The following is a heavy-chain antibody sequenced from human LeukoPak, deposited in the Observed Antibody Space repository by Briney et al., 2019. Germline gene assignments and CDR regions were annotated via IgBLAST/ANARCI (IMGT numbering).Heavy chain of an antibody. D-gene: IGHD1-26*01. CDR3: AKDSGIYWGYYYYMDV. CDR2: NSGSGGST. J-gene: IGHJ6*03. V-gene: IGHV3-23*01. CDR1: GFTFSSYA. Sequence: GGSLRLSCAASGFTFSSYAMNWVRQAPGKGLEWVSVNSGSGGSTYYADSVKGRFTISRDNSKNTLYLQMNSLRAEDTAVYYCAKDSGIYWGYYYYMDVWGKGTTVTVSS.